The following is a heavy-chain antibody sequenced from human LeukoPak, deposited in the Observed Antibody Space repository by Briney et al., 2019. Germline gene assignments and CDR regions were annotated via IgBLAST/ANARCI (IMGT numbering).Heavy chain of an antibody. D-gene: IGHD1-7*01. V-gene: IGHV3-23*01. CDR3: AKSTGTTGSYYYYTDV. CDR1: GFTFSSYA. Sequence: GGSLRLSCAASGFTFSSYAMGWVRQAPGKGLEWVSAISGSGGSTYYADSVKGRLTISRDNSKNTLYLQMNSLRAEDTAVYYCAKSTGTTGSYYYYTDVWGKGTTVTVAS. CDR2: ISGSGGST. J-gene: IGHJ6*03.